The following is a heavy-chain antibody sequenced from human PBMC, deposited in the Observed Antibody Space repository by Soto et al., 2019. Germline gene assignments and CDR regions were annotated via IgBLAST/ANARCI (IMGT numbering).Heavy chain of an antibody. D-gene: IGHD5-18*01. CDR3: ASLCGYSYVQDAFDI. J-gene: IGHJ3*02. Sequence: SVKVSCKASGGTFSSYAISWVRQAPGQGLEWMGGIISIFGTANYAQKFQGRVTITADESTSTAYMELSSLRSEDTAVYYCASLCGYSYVQDAFDIWGQGTMVTVSS. CDR1: GGTFSSYA. CDR2: IISIFGTA. V-gene: IGHV1-69*13.